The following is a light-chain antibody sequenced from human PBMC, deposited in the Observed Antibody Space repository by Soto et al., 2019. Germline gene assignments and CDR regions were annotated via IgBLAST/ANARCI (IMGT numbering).Light chain of an antibody. CDR3: SSFTSSMTNV. V-gene: IGLV2-14*01. Sequence: QSVLAQPASVSGSPGRSITLSCSGTSSDVGGYNSVSWYQQHPGKAPKLILYDVTDRPSGVSYRFSGSKSGNTASLTISGLQAADEADYFCSSFTSSMTNVFGSGTNVTV. J-gene: IGLJ1*01. CDR2: DVT. CDR1: SSDVGGYNS.